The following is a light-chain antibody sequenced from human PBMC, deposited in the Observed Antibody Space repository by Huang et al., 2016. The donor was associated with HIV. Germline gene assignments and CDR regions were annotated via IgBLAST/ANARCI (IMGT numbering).Light chain of an antibody. V-gene: IGKV2-29*02. CDR1: QGLLYREKIY. CDR3: MQGKQLPYT. CDR2: ELS. J-gene: IGKJ2*01. Sequence: DIVMTQTPLSLSVTPGQPASISCKSSQGLLYREKIYLYWYLQKPGQSPQLLLYELSNRFSGVPDMFSGSGSPTDFTLKISRVETEDVGVYYCMQGKQLPYTFGQGTRLEIK.